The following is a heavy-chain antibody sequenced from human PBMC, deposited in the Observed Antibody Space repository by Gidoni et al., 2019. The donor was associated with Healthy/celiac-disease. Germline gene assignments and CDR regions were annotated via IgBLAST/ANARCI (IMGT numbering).Heavy chain of an antibody. J-gene: IGHJ3*02. D-gene: IGHD4-17*01. V-gene: IGHV3-23*01. CDR2: ISGSGGST. CDR1: GFPFSSYA. Sequence: EVQLLESGGGLVQPGGSLRLSCAASGFPFSSYAMSWVRQAPGKGLEWVSAISGSGGSTYYADSVKGRFTISRDNSKNTLYLQMNSLRAEDTAVYYCAKGAGIDYGDFDAFDIWGQGTMVTVSS. CDR3: AKGAGIDYGDFDAFDI.